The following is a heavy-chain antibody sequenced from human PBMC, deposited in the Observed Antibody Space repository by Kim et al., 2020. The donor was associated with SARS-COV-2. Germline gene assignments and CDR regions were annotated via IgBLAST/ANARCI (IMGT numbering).Heavy chain of an antibody. V-gene: IGHV3-48*02. J-gene: IGHJ1*01. CDR2: IGGRSRTI. CDR1: GFTFSSNM. Sequence: GGSLRLSCAASGFTFSSNMMVWVRQAPGRGLEWISSIGGRSRTIQYVDSVKGRFTVSRDNAKNSLYLQMNSLRDEDTAVFYCVAGTSYFQSWGQGTLVTVSS. CDR3: VAGTSYFQS.